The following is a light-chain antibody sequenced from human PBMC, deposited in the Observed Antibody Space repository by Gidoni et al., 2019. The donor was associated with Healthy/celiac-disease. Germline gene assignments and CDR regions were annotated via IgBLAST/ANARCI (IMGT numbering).Light chain of an antibody. V-gene: IGKV3-15*01. Sequence: EIVMTQSPATLSVSPGERATLSCRASQSVSSNLAWYQQKPRQAPRLLIYGASTRATGIPARYSGSGSGTEFTLNISSLESEDFAVYYCQQYKNWPTFGQGTKVEIK. CDR3: QQYKNWPT. J-gene: IGKJ1*01. CDR2: GAS. CDR1: QSVSSN.